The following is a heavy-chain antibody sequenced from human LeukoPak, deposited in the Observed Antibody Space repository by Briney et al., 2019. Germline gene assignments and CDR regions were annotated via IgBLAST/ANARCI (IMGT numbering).Heavy chain of an antibody. D-gene: IGHD6-25*01. CDR2: ISAYNGNT. V-gene: IGHV1-18*01. CDR3: ARDAGGHYFDY. Sequence: ASVKVSCKASGYTFTSYGVSWMRQAPGQGLEWMGWISAYNGNTNNAQKLQGRVTMTTDTSTSTAYMELRSLRSDDTAVYYCARDAGGHYFDYWGQGTLVTVSS. J-gene: IGHJ4*02. CDR1: GYTFTSYG.